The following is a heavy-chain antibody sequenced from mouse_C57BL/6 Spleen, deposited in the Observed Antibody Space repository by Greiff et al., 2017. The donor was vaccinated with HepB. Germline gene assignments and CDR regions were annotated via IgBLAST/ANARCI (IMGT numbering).Heavy chain of an antibody. D-gene: IGHD1-1*01. J-gene: IGHJ4*01. CDR2: INPSNGGT. CDR3: AQILDGSSFVCYYAMDY. V-gene: IGHV1-53*01. Sequence: QVQLQQPGTELVKPGASVKLSCKASGYTFTSYWMHWVKQRPGQGLEWIGNINPSNGGTNYNEKFKSKATLTVDKSSSTAYMQLSSLTSEDSAGYYCAQILDGSSFVCYYAMDYWGQGTSVTVSS. CDR1: GYTFTSYW.